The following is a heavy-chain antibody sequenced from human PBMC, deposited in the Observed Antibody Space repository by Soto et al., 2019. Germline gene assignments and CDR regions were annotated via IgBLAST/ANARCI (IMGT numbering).Heavy chain of an antibody. J-gene: IGHJ4*02. CDR2: IYYSGSS. D-gene: IGHD4-17*01. Sequence: SETLSLTCTVSGGSISGYYWSWIRQPPGKGLEWIGYIYYSGSSNYSPSLKSRVTMSVDTSKNQFSLKLSSVTAADTAVYYCARQGRYGDYYFDYWGQGTPVTVSS. CDR3: ARQGRYGDYYFDY. CDR1: GGSISGYY. V-gene: IGHV4-59*08.